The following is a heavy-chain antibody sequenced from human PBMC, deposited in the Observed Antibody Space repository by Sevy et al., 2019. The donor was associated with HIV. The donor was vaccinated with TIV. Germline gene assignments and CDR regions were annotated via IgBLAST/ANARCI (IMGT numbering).Heavy chain of an antibody. D-gene: IGHD3-22*01. CDR3: ARGGYYDSSGYYIPAESPSAFDI. J-gene: IGHJ3*02. CDR1: GFTVSSNY. CDR2: IYRGGST. Sequence: GGSLRLSCAASGFTVSSNYMSWVRQAPGKGLEWVSVIYRGGSTYYADSVKGRFTISRGNSKNTLYLQMNSLRAEDTAVYYCARGGYYDSSGYYIPAESPSAFDIWGQGTMVTVSS. V-gene: IGHV3-53*01.